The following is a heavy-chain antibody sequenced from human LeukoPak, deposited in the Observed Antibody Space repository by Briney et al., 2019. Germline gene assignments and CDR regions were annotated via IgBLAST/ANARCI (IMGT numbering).Heavy chain of an antibody. CDR1: GYTFTSYD. Sequence: ASVKVSCKASGYTFTSYDINWVRQATGQGLEWMGWMNPNSGNTGYAQKFQGRVTMTRNTSISTAYMELSSLGSEDTAVYYCARGLRSGGLLWFREFMPPGIGHNYYYYYMDVWGKGTTVTVSS. D-gene: IGHD3-10*01. CDR3: ARGLRSGGLLWFREFMPPGIGHNYYYYYMDV. V-gene: IGHV1-8*01. CDR2: MNPNSGNT. J-gene: IGHJ6*03.